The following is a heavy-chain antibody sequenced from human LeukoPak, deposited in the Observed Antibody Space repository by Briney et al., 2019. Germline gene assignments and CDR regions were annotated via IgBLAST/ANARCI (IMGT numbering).Heavy chain of an antibody. V-gene: IGHV3-23*01. D-gene: IGHD5-12*01. CDR3: AKEGAAGGYEGVGDY. CDR1: GFTFGSYA. Sequence: GGSLRLSCAASGFTFGSYAMSWVRQAPGKGLEWVSAISGSGANTYYPDSVKGRFTISRDNSKNTVYLQMNSLRAEDTAVYHCAKEGAAGGYEGVGDYWGQGTLVTVSS. CDR2: ISGSGANT. J-gene: IGHJ4*02.